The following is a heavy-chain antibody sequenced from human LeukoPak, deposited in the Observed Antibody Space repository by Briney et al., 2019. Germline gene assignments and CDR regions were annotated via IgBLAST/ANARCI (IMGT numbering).Heavy chain of an antibody. D-gene: IGHD5-18*01. CDR2: IYYSGST. V-gene: IGHV4-59*01. J-gene: IGHJ4*02. CDR1: GGSISSYY. CDR3: ARDYGYSYHFDY. Sequence: SETLSLTCTVSGGSISSYYWSWIRQPPGKGLEWIGYIYYSGSTNYNPSPKSRVTISVDTSKNQFSLKLSSVTAADTAVYYCARDYGYSYHFDYWGQGTLVTVSS.